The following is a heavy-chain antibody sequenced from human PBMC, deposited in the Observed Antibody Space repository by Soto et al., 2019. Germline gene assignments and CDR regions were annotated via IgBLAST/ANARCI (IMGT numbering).Heavy chain of an antibody. CDR1: GGSFSGYY. CDR3: ARGRVVMN. J-gene: IGHJ3*01. Sequence: QVQLQQWGAGLLKPSETLSLTCAVYGGSFSGYYWSWIRQPPGKGLEWIGEINHSGSTNYNPSLKSRVTISVDTSKNQFSLKLSSVTAADRAVYYCARGRVVMNWGQGTMVTVSS. CDR2: INHSGST. V-gene: IGHV4-34*01. D-gene: IGHD3-22*01.